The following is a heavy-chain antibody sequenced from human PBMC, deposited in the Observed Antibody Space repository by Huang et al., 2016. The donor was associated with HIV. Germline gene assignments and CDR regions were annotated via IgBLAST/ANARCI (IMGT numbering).Heavy chain of an antibody. CDR3: ARTGVAVSDDPEYFQH. V-gene: IGHV4-39*02. D-gene: IGHD3-3*01. CDR2: IYYSGTT. CDR1: GDSINSNTFY. J-gene: IGHJ1*01. Sequence: QESGPGLVGPSETLSLTCAVSGDSINSNTFYWGWLRRPPGKGLEWIGSIYYSGTTYSNPALKRRARIAVDASKNRIFLHLRSVTAADTGVYYCARTGVAVSDDPEYFQHWGQGALVTIS.